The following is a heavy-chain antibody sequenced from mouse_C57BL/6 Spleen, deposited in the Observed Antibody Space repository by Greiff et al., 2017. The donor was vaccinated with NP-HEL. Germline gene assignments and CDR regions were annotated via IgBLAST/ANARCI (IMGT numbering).Heavy chain of an antibody. CDR1: GYTFTDYY. CDR3: ARPNSVVEGYAMDY. CDR2: IYPGSGNT. Sequence: VQLQQSGAELVRPGASVKLSCKASGYTFTDYYINWVKQRPGQGLEWIARIYPGSGNTYYNEKFKGKSTLTAEKSSSTAYMQLSSLTSEDSAVFFCARPNSVVEGYAMDYWGQGTSVTVS. V-gene: IGHV1-76*01. J-gene: IGHJ4*01. D-gene: IGHD1-1*01.